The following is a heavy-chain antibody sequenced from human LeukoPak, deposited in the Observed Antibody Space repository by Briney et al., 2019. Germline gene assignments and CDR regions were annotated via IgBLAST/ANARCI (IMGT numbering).Heavy chain of an antibody. CDR2: ISTVSTYT. Sequence: VKPGGSLRLSCAASGFTFTDCSMTWVRQAPGKGLEWVSSISTVSTYTFYSDSVKGRFTISRDNRKNTLYLQMSSLSAEDMAVYYCARDGSGFYYYYYMDVWGRGTAVTVSS. CDR1: GFTFTDCS. D-gene: IGHD6-25*01. V-gene: IGHV3-21*01. J-gene: IGHJ6*03. CDR3: ARDGSGFYYYYYMDV.